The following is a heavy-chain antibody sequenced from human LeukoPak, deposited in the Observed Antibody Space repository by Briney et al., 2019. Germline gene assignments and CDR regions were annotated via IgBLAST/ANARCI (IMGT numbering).Heavy chain of an antibody. CDR2: IDSTSTYK. CDR1: GITFSSAS. J-gene: IGHJ4*02. V-gene: IGHV3-21*01. D-gene: IGHD3-10*01. CDR3: VRDTSGSYVIASFDY. Sequence: GGSLRLSCSASGITFSSASMNWVRQAPGKGLEWVPYIDSTSTYKLYADSVKGRFTISRDNAKNALYLQMNSLRAEDTAVYYCVRDTSGSYVIASFDYWGQGTPVTVSS.